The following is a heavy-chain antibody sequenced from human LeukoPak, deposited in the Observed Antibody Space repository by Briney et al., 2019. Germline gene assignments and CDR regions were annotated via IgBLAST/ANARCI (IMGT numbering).Heavy chain of an antibody. Sequence: SETLSLTCTVSGGSIRSYFWNWIRQPPGKGLEWIGYIYYSGSTNYNPSLKSRVTISVDTSKNQFSLKLSSVTAADTAVYYCARGLSYYYDSSGYPNWFDPWGQGTLVTVSS. CDR1: GGSIRSYF. V-gene: IGHV4-59*12. CDR3: ARGLSYYYDSSGYPNWFDP. D-gene: IGHD3-22*01. CDR2: IYYSGST. J-gene: IGHJ5*02.